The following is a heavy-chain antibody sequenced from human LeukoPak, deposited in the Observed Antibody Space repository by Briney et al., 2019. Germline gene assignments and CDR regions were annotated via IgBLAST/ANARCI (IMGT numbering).Heavy chain of an antibody. CDR2: IIPIFGTA. CDR3: ASGYYYDSSGYYQEYFQH. D-gene: IGHD3-22*01. CDR1: GYTFTGYY. J-gene: IGHJ1*01. V-gene: IGHV1-69*06. Sequence: ASVKVSCKASGYTFTGYYMHWVRQAPGQGLEWMGRIIPIFGTANYAQKFQGRVTITADKSTSTAYMELSSLRSEDTAVYYCASGYYYDSSGYYQEYFQHWGQGTLVTVSS.